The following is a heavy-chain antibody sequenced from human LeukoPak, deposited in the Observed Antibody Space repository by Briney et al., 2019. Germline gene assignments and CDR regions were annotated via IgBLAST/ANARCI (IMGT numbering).Heavy chain of an antibody. D-gene: IGHD6-13*01. CDR3: AADTKRSSWSLYYYYGMDV. CDR2: MSYDGSNK. V-gene: IGHV3-30-3*01. CDR1: GFTFSSYA. J-gene: IGHJ6*02. Sequence: GGSLRLSCAASGFTFSSYAMHWVRQAPGKGLEWVAVMSYDGSNKYYADSVKGRFTISRDNSKNTLYLQMNSLRAEDTAVYYCAADTKRSSWSLYYYYGMDVWGQGTTVTISS.